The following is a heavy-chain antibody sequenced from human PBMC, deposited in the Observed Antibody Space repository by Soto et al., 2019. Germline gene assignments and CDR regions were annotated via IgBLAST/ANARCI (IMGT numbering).Heavy chain of an antibody. CDR1: GYTFTSYA. J-gene: IGHJ4*02. D-gene: IGHD3-16*01. Sequence: QVQLVQSGAEVKKPGASVKVSCKASGYTFTSYAMHWVRQAPGQRLEWMGWINAGNGNTKYSQKFQGRVTITRDTLSRTVDMDPSSLTPVDTAVYYSARSISLARDYWGQGTLVTVSS. CDR2: INAGNGNT. V-gene: IGHV1-3*01. CDR3: ARSISLARDY.